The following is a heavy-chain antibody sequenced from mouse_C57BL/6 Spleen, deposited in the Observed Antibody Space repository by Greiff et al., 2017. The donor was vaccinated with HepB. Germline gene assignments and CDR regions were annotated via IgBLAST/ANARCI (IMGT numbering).Heavy chain of an antibody. D-gene: IGHD2-2*01. CDR2: ISYSGST. CDR1: GYSITSGYD. V-gene: IGHV3-1*01. Sequence: EVQLQQSGPGMVKPSQSLSLTCTVTGYSITSGYDWHWIRHFPGNKLEWMGYISYSGSTNYNPSLKSRISITHDTSKNHFFLKLNSVTTEDTATYYCASFGYDGTDWYFDVWGTGTTVTVSS. CDR3: ASFGYDGTDWYFDV. J-gene: IGHJ1*03.